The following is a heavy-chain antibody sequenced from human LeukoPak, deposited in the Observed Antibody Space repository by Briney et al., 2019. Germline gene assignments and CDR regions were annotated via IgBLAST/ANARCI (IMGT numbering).Heavy chain of an antibody. D-gene: IGHD1-1*01. V-gene: IGHV1-2*02. Sequence: ASVKVSCKASGYTFTGYYMHWVRQAPGQGLDWMGWINPNTGGTNYAQKFQGRVTMTKDTSISTAYMELSSLRSDDTAVYYCARGGWGLVQLRCEYWGQGTLVTVSS. CDR2: INPNTGGT. CDR1: GYTFTGYY. CDR3: ARGGWGLVQLRCEY. J-gene: IGHJ4*02.